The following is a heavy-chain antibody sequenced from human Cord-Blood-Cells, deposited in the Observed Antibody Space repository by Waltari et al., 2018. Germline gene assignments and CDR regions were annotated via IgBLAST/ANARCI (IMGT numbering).Heavy chain of an antibody. CDR1: GYTFNGYY. V-gene: IGHV1-2*02. D-gene: IGHD3-10*01. J-gene: IGHJ4*02. CDR3: ARDQYYGSGSYLVDY. CDR2: INPNSGGT. Sequence: QVQLVQSGAEVKQPGASVKVSCEDSGYTFNGYYMHWVRPAPGQGLEWMGWINPNSGGTNYAQKFQGRVTMTRDTSISTAYMELSRLRSDDTAVYYCARDQYYGSGSYLVDYWGQVTLVTVSS.